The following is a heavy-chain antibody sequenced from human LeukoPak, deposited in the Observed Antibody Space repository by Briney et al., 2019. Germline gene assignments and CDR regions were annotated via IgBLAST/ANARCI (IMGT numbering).Heavy chain of an antibody. Sequence: GGSLRLSCAASGFTFDDYAMHWVRQAPGKGLEWVSGISWNSGSIGYADSVKGRFTISRDNAKNSLYLQMNSLRAEDTALYYCAKDYGSGSYSGDEYYFDYWGQGTLVTVSS. CDR1: GFTFDDYA. V-gene: IGHV3-9*01. D-gene: IGHD1-26*01. J-gene: IGHJ4*02. CDR2: ISWNSGSI. CDR3: AKDYGSGSYSGDEYYFDY.